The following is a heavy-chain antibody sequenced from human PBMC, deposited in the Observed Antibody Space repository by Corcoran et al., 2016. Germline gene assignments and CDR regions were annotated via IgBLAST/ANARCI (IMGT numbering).Heavy chain of an antibody. J-gene: IGHJ4*02. CDR2: INAGNGNT. Sequence: QVQLVQSGAEVKQPGASVKVSCKASGYTFTNYAIQWVRQAPGQRLEWMGWINAGNGNTRYSQNFQGRVTITRDASATTAYMELGSLGPEDTAFYYCAKAIWVRGPSCYYFDYWGQGTLVTVSS. D-gene: IGHD3-10*01. V-gene: IGHV1-3*01. CDR3: AKAIWVRGPSCYYFDY. CDR1: GYTFTNYA.